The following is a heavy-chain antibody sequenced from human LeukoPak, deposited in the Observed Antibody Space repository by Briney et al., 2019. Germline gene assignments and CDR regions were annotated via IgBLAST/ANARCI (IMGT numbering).Heavy chain of an antibody. J-gene: IGHJ3*02. CDR3: ARDNDALLDAFDI. V-gene: IGHV4-39*07. D-gene: IGHD2-15*01. CDR1: GGSISSSSYY. CDR2: IYYSGST. Sequence: PSETLSLTCTVSGGSISSSSYYWGWIRQPPGKGLEWIGSIYYSGSTYYNPSLKSRVTISVDTSKNQFSLKLSSVTAADTAVYYCARDNDALLDAFDIWGQGTMVTVSS.